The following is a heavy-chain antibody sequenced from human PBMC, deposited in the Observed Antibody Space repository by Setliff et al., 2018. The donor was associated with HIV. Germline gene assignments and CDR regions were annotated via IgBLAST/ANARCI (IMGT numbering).Heavy chain of an antibody. CDR2: IFSSGST. CDR3: ARHSPSDY. Sequence: SETLSLTCTVSGDSISSYSWNWIRQSPGGGLEWIGFIFSSGSTKYNPSLQSRVTISVDTSKNQFSLKLSSVTAADTAVYYCARHSPSDYWGQGTLVTVSS. CDR1: GDSISSYS. J-gene: IGHJ4*02. V-gene: IGHV4-59*08.